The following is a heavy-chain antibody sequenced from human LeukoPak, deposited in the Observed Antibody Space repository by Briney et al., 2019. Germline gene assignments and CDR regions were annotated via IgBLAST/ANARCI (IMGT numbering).Heavy chain of an antibody. CDR1: GFTFSRYA. D-gene: IGHD3-10*01. CDR3: AKDSAYYYGSGSYGGPIWFDP. CDR2: ISGSGGST. Sequence: GGSLRLSCAASGFTFSRYAMSWVRQAPGKGLEWVSAISGSGGSTYYADSVKGRFTISRDNSKNTLYLQMNSLRAEDTAVYYCAKDSAYYYGSGSYGGPIWFDPWGQGTLVTVSS. V-gene: IGHV3-23*01. J-gene: IGHJ5*02.